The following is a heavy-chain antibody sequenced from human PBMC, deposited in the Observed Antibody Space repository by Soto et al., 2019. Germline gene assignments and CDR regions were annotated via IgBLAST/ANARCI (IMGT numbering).Heavy chain of an antibody. Sequence: ASVKASCKASGYTFTSYGISWVRQAAGQGLEGMGWIRDYSGNTNYAKKVQGRVTMTTEPATGKAYMELRSLRSDDTAVYYCARAGFLGELAFDICAEGTMVTVAS. CDR3: ARAGFLGELAFDI. CDR2: IRDYSGNT. CDR1: GYTFTSYG. J-gene: IGHJ3*02. V-gene: IGHV1-18*01. D-gene: IGHD3-16*01.